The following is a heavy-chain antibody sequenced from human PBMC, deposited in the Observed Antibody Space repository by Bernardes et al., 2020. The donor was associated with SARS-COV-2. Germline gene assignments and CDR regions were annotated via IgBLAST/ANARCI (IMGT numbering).Heavy chain of an antibody. CDR3: GRAAWFGELSDDFDY. J-gene: IGHJ4*02. CDR1: GYTFTGYY. V-gene: IGHV1-2*02. D-gene: IGHD3-10*01. Sequence: ASVKVSCKASGYTFTGYYMHWVRPAPGQGLEWMGWINPNSGVTNYAQKFQVRVTMTRDTSISTAYMELSRQRSDETAVYYCGRAAWFGELSDDFDYWGQGTLVTVSS. CDR2: INPNSGVT.